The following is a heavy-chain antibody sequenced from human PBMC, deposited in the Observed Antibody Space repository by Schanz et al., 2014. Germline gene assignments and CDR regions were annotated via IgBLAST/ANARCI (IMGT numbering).Heavy chain of an antibody. V-gene: IGHV3-74*01. CDR3: ARKMKVGVYGGKGHDSLDI. Sequence: EVQLVQSGGGLVQPGGSLRLSCAASGFTFSSHWMHWVRQDPGKGLVWVARINSVGSNTDYADSVTGRFTISRDNAKNTLYLQMNTLRAEDTAVYYCARKMKVGVYGGKGHDSLDIWGQGTMDTVSS. D-gene: IGHD3-22*01. J-gene: IGHJ3*02. CDR2: INSVGSNT. CDR1: GFTFSSHW.